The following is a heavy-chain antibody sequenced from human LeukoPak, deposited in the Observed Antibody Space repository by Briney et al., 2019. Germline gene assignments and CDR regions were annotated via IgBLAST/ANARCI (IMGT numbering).Heavy chain of an antibody. CDR3: ARGLGSSTSRHTFDI. D-gene: IGHD2-2*01. CDR1: GFTFSSYA. V-gene: IGHV3-23*01. J-gene: IGHJ3*02. Sequence: GGSLRLSCAASGFTFSSYATSWVRQPPGKGLEWVSAITGSGGGTYYADSVKGRFTISRDNSKNTLHLQMNSLRAEDTAVYYCARGLGSSTSRHTFDIWGQGTMVTVSS. CDR2: ITGSGGGT.